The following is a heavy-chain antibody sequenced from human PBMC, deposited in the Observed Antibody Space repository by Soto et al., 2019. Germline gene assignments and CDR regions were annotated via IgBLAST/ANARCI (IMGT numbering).Heavy chain of an antibody. CDR3: ARDPFLYSSSWYYFDY. D-gene: IGHD6-13*01. V-gene: IGHV1-2*02. J-gene: IGHJ4*02. CDR2: INPNSGGT. Sequence: QVQLVQSWAEVKKPGASVKVSCKASGYTFTGYYMHWVRQAPGQGLEWMGWINPNSGGTNYAQKFQGRVTMTRDTSISTAYMELSRLRSDDTAVYYCARDPFLYSSSWYYFDYWGQGTLVTVSS. CDR1: GYTFTGYY.